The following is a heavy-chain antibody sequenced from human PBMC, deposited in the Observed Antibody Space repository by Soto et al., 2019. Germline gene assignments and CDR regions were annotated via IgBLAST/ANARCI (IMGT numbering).Heavy chain of an antibody. D-gene: IGHD2-15*01. CDR2: IYYSGST. CDR1: GGSISSSSYY. CDR3: GRQKGYCSGGSCPLGEYYYGMDV. Sequence: QLQLQESGPGLVKPSETLSLTCTVSGGSISSSSYYWGWIRQPPGKGLEWIGSIYYSGSTYYNPSLKSRVTISVHTAKNHFALKLSSGTAADTAVYYCGRQKGYCSGGSCPLGEYYYGMDVWGQGTTVTVSS. V-gene: IGHV4-39*01. J-gene: IGHJ6*02.